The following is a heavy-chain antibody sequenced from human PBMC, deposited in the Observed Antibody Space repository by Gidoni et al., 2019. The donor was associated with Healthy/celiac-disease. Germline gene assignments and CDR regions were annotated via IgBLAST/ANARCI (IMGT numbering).Heavy chain of an antibody. CDR3: ARDGVEVAKEAMDV. V-gene: IGHV3-21*06. CDR1: GFTFSSYR. CDR2: FSSSSSYI. D-gene: IGHD2-15*01. J-gene: IGHJ6*02. Sequence: EVQLVESGGGLVKPGGSLRLSCAASGFTFSSYRLNWVRQAPGNGLAWVSSFSSSSSYIYYADSVKVRFTISIDNAKNYLYLQMNSLRAEDTVVYYCARDGVEVAKEAMDVWGQGTTVTVSS.